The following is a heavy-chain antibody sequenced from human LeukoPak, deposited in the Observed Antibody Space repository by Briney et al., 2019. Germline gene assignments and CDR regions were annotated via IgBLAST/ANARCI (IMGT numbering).Heavy chain of an antibody. CDR2: ISSSGSTI. J-gene: IGHJ3*02. CDR1: GFTLSSYE. D-gene: IGHD5-18*01. CDR3: ARVVPRGYIYAPGAFDI. Sequence: PGGSLRLSCAASGFTLSSYEMNWVRQAPGKGLEWVSYISSSGSTIYYADSVKGRFTISRDNAKNSLYLQMNSLRAEDTAVYYCARVVPRGYIYAPGAFDIWGQGTMVTVSS. V-gene: IGHV3-48*03.